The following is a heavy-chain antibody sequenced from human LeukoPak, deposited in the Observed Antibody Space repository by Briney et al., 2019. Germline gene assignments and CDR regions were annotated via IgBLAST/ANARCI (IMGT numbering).Heavy chain of an antibody. CDR3: ARGLVGTTSVYFDY. CDR1: GFTFITYS. Sequence: GGSLRLSCAVSGFTFITYSMNWVRQAPGKGLEWVSSISSGSGYIYQADSVKGRFTISRDNAKNSLYLQMNSLRAEDTAVYYCARGLVGTTSVYFDYWGQGTLVTVSS. D-gene: IGHD1-26*01. J-gene: IGHJ4*02. V-gene: IGHV3-21*01. CDR2: ISSGSGYI.